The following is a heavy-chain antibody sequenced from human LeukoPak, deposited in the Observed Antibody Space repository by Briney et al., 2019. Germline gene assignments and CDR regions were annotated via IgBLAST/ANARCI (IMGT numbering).Heavy chain of an antibody. Sequence: GGSLRLSCAASGFIVSSNYMSWVRQAPGKGLEWVSVIYSGGSTYYADSVKGRFTISRDNSKNTLYLQMNSLRAEDTAVYYCAKGFAIVGATTPEDYWGQGTLVTVSS. CDR3: AKGFAIVGATTPEDY. J-gene: IGHJ4*02. V-gene: IGHV3-53*01. CDR2: IYSGGST. D-gene: IGHD1-26*01. CDR1: GFIVSSNY.